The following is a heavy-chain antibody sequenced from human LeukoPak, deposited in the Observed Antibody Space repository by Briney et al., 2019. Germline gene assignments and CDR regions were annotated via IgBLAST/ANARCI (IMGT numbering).Heavy chain of an antibody. V-gene: IGHV1-46*01. J-gene: IGHJ4*02. CDR1: GYTFTNYY. CDR2: INPSSGST. CDR3: ARGRCSGGTCYFDY. Sequence: GASVKVSCKASGYTFTNYYLHWVRQAPGQGLEWMGIINPSSGSTNYAQKFQGRVTITRDTSTSTVYMELSSLRSEDTALYYCARGRCSGGTCYFDYWGQGTLVTVSS. D-gene: IGHD2-15*01.